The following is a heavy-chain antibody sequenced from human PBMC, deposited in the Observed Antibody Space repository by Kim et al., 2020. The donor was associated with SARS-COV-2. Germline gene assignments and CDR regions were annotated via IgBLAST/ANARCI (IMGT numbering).Heavy chain of an antibody. CDR3: ARGSPYISREVDN. Sequence: SETLSLTCTVSGDSISSYYWNWIRQPPGKGLQWIGYIYYSGTTNYNPSLKSRVTILLDTSKNQFSLKVRSVTAADTAVYYCARGSPYISREVDNWGQGTLVTVSS. V-gene: IGHV4-59*13. CDR2: IYYSGTT. J-gene: IGHJ4*02. CDR1: GDSISSYY. D-gene: IGHD6-19*01.